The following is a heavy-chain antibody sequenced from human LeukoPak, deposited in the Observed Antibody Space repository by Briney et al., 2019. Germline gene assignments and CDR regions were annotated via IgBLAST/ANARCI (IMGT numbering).Heavy chain of an antibody. Sequence: TGGSLRLSCAASRFTFSSYGMHWVRQAPGKGLEWVAFIRYDGSNKYYADSVKGRFIISRDNSKNTLYLQMNSLRAEDTAVYYCAKTNGLRYFDWLLSGHWGQGTLVTVSS. CDR3: AKTNGLRYFDWLLSGH. CDR1: RFTFSSYG. D-gene: IGHD3-9*01. J-gene: IGHJ1*01. CDR2: IRYDGSNK. V-gene: IGHV3-30*02.